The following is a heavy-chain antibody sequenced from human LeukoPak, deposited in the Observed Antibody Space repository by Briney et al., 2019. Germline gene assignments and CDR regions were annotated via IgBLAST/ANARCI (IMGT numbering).Heavy chain of an antibody. Sequence: LPGGSLRLSCAASGFTFGDHAMHWVGQAPGKGLEWVSLIRADGGRTYYADSVNGRFTISRDNSKNSLYLQMNSLRTHDTALYYCATWAFYHGLDVWGQGSTVTVSS. CDR2: IRADGGRT. V-gene: IGHV3-43*02. J-gene: IGHJ6*02. CDR1: GFTFGDHA. D-gene: IGHD2/OR15-2a*01. CDR3: ATWAFYHGLDV.